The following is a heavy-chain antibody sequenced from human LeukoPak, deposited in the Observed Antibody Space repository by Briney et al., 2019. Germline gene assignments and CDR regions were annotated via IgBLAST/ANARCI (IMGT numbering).Heavy chain of an antibody. CDR3: ARGAVYYDYVWGSYRYSPPFDY. V-gene: IGHV3-74*01. CDR2: INSDGSST. D-gene: IGHD3-16*02. Sequence: PGGSLRLSCAASGFTFSSYWMHWVRQAPGKGLVWVSRINSDGSSTSYADSVKGRFTISRDNAKNTLYLQMNSLRAEDTAVYYCARGAVYYDYVWGSYRYSPPFDYWGQGTLVTVSS. CDR1: GFTFSSYW. J-gene: IGHJ4*02.